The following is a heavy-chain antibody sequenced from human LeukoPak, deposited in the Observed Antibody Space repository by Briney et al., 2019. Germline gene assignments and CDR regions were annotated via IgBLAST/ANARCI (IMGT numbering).Heavy chain of an antibody. D-gene: IGHD3-9*01. CDR2: ISSSGSTI. CDR1: GFTFSDYY. Sequence: GGSLRLSCAASGFTFSDYYMSWIRQAPGKGLEWVSYISSSGSTIYYADSVKGRFTISRDNDKNSLYLQMNSLRAEDTAVYYCARVAYDILTGYRYDYWGQGTLVTVSS. J-gene: IGHJ4*02. V-gene: IGHV3-11*04. CDR3: ARVAYDILTGYRYDY.